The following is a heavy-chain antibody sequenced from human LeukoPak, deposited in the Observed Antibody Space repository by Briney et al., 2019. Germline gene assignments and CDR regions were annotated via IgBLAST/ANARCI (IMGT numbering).Heavy chain of an antibody. V-gene: IGHV3-9*01. J-gene: IGHJ4*02. Sequence: GGSLRVTCLARRLRYDGYELYYLGQAPGKGLERVSGITWNTGHREYADSVRGRDTISRDNRERSLYLQQSSLRKEDAALYFCAKGRRLSQWLTYSGGEYFEYWVQAALVTVSS. CDR1: RLRYDGYE. CDR2: ITWNTGHR. CDR3: AKGRRLSQWLTYSGGEYFEY. D-gene: IGHD3-10*01.